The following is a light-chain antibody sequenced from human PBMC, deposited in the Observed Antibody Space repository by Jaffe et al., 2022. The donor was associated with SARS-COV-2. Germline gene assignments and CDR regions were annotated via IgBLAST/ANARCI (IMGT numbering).Light chain of an antibody. CDR2: GAS. J-gene: IGKJ2*01. CDR1: QSVSSSH. Sequence: EIVLTQSPGTLSLSPGERATLSCRASQSVSSSHLAWYQQKPGQAPRLLIYGASSRATGIPDRFSGSESGTDFTLTISRLEPEDFAVFYCQQYGRSPYTFGQGTKLEIK. CDR3: QQYGRSPYT. V-gene: IGKV3-20*01.